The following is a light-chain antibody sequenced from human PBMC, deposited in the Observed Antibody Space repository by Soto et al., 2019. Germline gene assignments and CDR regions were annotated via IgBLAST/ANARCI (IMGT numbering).Light chain of an antibody. CDR2: DVS. CDR3: CSYAGSSSYV. V-gene: IGLV2-11*01. J-gene: IGLJ1*01. Sequence: QSVLTQPRSVSGSPGQSVTISCTGTSSDVGGYNYVSRYQQHPGKAPKVMIYDVSKRPSGVPDRLSGSKSGNTASLTISGLQAEDEADYYCCSYAGSSSYVFGAGTKVTVL. CDR1: SSDVGGYNY.